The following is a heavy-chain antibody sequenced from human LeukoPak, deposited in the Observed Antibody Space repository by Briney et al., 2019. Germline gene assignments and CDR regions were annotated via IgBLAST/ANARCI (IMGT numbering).Heavy chain of an antibody. V-gene: IGHV1-69*05. Sequence: SVKVSCKASGGTFSSYAISWVRQAPGQGLEWMGGIIPISGTANYAQKFQGRVTITTDESTSTAYMELSSLRSEDTAVYYCARALAYDFWSGYLGPFDYWGQGILVTVSS. CDR1: GGTFSSYA. J-gene: IGHJ4*02. CDR3: ARALAYDFWSGYLGPFDY. CDR2: IIPISGTA. D-gene: IGHD3-3*01.